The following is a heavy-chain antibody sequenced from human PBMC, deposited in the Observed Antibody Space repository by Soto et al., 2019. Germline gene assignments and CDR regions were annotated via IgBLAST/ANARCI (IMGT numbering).Heavy chain of an antibody. V-gene: IGHV3-11*01. CDR3: ARGDSSGYYRYYYYYGMDV. Sequence: AGGSLRLSCAASGFTFSDYYMSWIRHAPGKGLEWVSYISSSGSTIYYADSVKGRFTISRDNAKNSLYLQMNSLRAEDTAVYYCARGDSSGYYRYYYYYGMDVWGQGTTVTVSS. CDR2: ISSSGSTI. J-gene: IGHJ6*02. D-gene: IGHD3-22*01. CDR1: GFTFSDYY.